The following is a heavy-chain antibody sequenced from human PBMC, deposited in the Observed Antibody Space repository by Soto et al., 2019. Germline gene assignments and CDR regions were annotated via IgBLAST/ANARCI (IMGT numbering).Heavy chain of an antibody. CDR3: ARHAPMVRGVTDY. V-gene: IGHV4-61*08. Sequence: SETLSLTCAVSGGSISSGGYSWSWIRQPPGKGLEWIGYIYYSGSTNYNPSLKSRVTISVDTSKNQFSLKLSSVTAADTAVYYCARHAPMVRGVTDYWGQGTLVTVSS. D-gene: IGHD3-10*01. J-gene: IGHJ4*02. CDR2: IYYSGST. CDR1: GGSISSGGYS.